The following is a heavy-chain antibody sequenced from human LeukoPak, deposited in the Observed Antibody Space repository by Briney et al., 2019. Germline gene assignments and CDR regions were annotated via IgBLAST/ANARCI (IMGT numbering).Heavy chain of an antibody. CDR3: ARSLQYSSRPSDY. Sequence: GGSLRLSCAASGFTFSDYYMSWIRQAPGKGLECISYISSSGSTIYDADFVKGRFTISRDNAKNSLYLQMNSLRAEDTAVYYCARSLQYSSRPSDYWGQGTLVTVSS. CDR1: GFTFSDYY. J-gene: IGHJ4*02. D-gene: IGHD6-13*01. CDR2: ISSSGSTI. V-gene: IGHV3-11*01.